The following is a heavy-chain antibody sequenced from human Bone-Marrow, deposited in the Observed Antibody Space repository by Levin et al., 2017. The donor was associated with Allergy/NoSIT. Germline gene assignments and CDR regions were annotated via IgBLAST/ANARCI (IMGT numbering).Heavy chain of an antibody. D-gene: IGHD1-1*01. Sequence: GGSLRLSCAASGFTFSSYAMNWVRQAPGKGLEWVSTISASGGGTFFADSVKGRFTISRDNSKSTLYLQMNSLRAEDTAIYYCATYHNDARSGDDHYYYSMDVWGQGTTVTVSS. J-gene: IGHJ6*02. CDR3: ATYHNDARSGDDHYYYSMDV. V-gene: IGHV3-23*01. CDR1: GFTFSSYA. CDR2: ISASGGGT.